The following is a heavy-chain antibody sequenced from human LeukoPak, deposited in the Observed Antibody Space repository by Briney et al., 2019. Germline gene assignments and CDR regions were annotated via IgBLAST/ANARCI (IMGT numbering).Heavy chain of an antibody. CDR2: IWYDGSNK. CDR3: ARVGVSSGWYRGGPFYY. Sequence: GRSLRLSCAASGFTFSSYGMHWVRQAPGKGLEGVAVIWYDGSNKYYADSVRGRFTISRDNSKNTLYLQMNSLRAEDTAVYYCARVGVSSGWYRGGPFYYCGQGTLVTVSS. CDR1: GFTFSSYG. D-gene: IGHD6-19*01. J-gene: IGHJ4*02. V-gene: IGHV3-33*01.